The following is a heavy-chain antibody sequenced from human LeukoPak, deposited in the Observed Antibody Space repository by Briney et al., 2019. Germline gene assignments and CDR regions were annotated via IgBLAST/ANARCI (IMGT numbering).Heavy chain of an antibody. D-gene: IGHD5-12*01. CDR1: GYTFTGYY. CDR3: ATVKKYSGYGRCPFDY. CDR2: INPNSGGT. V-gene: IGHV1-2*06. Sequence: GASVKVSCKASGYTFTGYYMHWVRQAPGQGLEWMGRINPNSGGTNYAQKFQGRVTMTEDTSTDTAYMELSSLRSEDTAVYYCATVKKYSGYGRCPFDYWGQGTLVTVSS. J-gene: IGHJ4*02.